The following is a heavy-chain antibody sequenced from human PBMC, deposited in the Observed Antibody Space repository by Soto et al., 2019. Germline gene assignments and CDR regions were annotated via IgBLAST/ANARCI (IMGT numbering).Heavy chain of an antibody. CDR2: ISSSSSTI. CDR3: ARDERNTRYCTNGVCYTGFYGMDV. D-gene: IGHD2-8*01. J-gene: IGHJ6*02. CDR1: GFTFSSYS. V-gene: IGHV3-48*02. Sequence: PGGSLRLSCAASGFTFSSYSMNWVRQAPGKGLEWVSYISSSSSTIYYADSGKGRFTISRDNAKNSLYLQMNSLRDEDTAVYYCARDERNTRYCTNGVCYTGFYGMDVWGQGTTVTVSS.